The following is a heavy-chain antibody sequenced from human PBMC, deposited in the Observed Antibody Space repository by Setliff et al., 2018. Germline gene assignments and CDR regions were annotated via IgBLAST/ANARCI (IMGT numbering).Heavy chain of an antibody. CDR2: IHRGVS. J-gene: IGHJ3*02. Sequence: GESLKISCAASGFTVSSNSISWVRQAPGKGPEWVSVIHRGVSHYADSVTGRFTISRDNSKNTLYLQMSSLRAEDTAVYYCARVLFHCSSTSCYLDAFDIWGQGTMVTVSS. V-gene: IGHV3-66*01. CDR3: ARVLFHCSSTSCYLDAFDI. CDR1: GFTVSSNS. D-gene: IGHD2-2*01.